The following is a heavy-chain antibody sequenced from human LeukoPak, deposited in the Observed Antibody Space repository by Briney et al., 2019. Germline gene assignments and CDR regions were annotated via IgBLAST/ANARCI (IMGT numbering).Heavy chain of an antibody. J-gene: IGHJ4*02. CDR2: IYYSGST. D-gene: IGHD4-17*01. V-gene: IGHV4-59*01. CDR3: ARDLYGDYVVDY. Sequence: SETLSLTCTVSGGSISSYYWSWIRQPLGKGLEWIGYIYYSGSTNYNPSLKSRVTISVDTSKNQFSLKLSSVTAADTAVYYCARDLYGDYVVDYWGQGTLVTVSS. CDR1: GGSISSYY.